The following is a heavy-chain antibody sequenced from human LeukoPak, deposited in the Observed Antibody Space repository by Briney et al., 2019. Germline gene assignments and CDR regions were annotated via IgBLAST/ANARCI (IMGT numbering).Heavy chain of an antibody. V-gene: IGHV1-2*02. J-gene: IGHJ4*02. Sequence: GASVKVSCKASGSTFTDYYMHWVRQAPGQGLEWMRWINPNSGGTNYAQKFQGRVTMTRDTSISTAYMELSRLRSDDTAVYYCARVWPNSSGIDYWGQGTLVTVSS. D-gene: IGHD3-22*01. CDR1: GSTFTDYY. CDR2: INPNSGGT. CDR3: ARVWPNSSGIDY.